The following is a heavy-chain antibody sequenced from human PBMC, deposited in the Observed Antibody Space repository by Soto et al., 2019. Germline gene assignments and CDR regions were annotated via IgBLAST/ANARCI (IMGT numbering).Heavy chain of an antibody. Sequence: QVQLQESGPGLVKPSGTLSLNCKVSGDSISSSEWWSWVRQPPGKGLEWIAEIHHSGPTNYNPSLQSRVTITVDKSKNQISLRLSTVTAADTAVYYCARGGITAVRNYYFDHGGKGTLVTVSS. D-gene: IGHD1-20*01. CDR2: IHHSGPT. CDR1: GDSISSSEW. CDR3: ARGGITAVRNYYFDH. V-gene: IGHV4-4*02. J-gene: IGHJ4*02.